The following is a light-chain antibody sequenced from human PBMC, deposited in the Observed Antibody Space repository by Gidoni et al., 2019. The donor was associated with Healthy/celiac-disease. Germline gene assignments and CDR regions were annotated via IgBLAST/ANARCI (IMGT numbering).Light chain of an antibody. V-gene: IGKV3-11*01. CDR1: QSVSSY. Sequence: EIVLTQSPATLSLSPGERATLSCRASQSVSSYLAWYKQKPGQAPRLLIYDASNRATGIPARFSGSGSGTDFTLTISSLDPEDFAVYYCQQRSNWPTFGQGTKLEIK. CDR3: QQRSNWPT. CDR2: DAS. J-gene: IGKJ2*01.